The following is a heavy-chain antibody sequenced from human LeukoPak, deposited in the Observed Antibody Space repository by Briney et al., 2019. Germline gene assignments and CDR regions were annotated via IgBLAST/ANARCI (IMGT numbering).Heavy chain of an antibody. CDR2: IFHSGST. Sequence: SETLSLTCAVFGGSISSNNWWSWVRQPPGKGLEWIGEIFHSGSTNYNPSPKSRVTISVDKSKNQFSLKLNSVTAADTAVYYCARAEPRGSVWYPYWGQGTLVTVSS. V-gene: IGHV4-4*02. D-gene: IGHD6-13*01. CDR3: ARAEPRGSVWYPY. J-gene: IGHJ4*02. CDR1: GGSISSNNW.